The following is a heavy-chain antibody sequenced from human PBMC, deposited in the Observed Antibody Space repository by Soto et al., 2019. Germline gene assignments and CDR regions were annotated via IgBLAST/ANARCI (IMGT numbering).Heavy chain of an antibody. CDR1: GYTFTNYA. J-gene: IGHJ4*02. Sequence: QVQLVQSGAEVKKPGASVKVSCKASGYTFTNYAMHWVRQAPGQRLEWMGWINAGNGNRKYSQKFQGRVTITRDTSASTANMELSSLRSEDTAVYYCARGMYTIDYWGQGTLVSVSS. D-gene: IGHD1-1*01. V-gene: IGHV1-3*01. CDR2: INAGNGNR. CDR3: ARGMYTIDY.